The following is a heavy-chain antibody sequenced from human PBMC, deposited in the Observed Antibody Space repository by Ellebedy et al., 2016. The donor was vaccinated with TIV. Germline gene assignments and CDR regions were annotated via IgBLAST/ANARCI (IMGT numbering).Heavy chain of an antibody. CDR3: VRGVTGYNMDAFDI. V-gene: IGHV4-39*01. Sequence: GSLRLXXTVSGGSISGSNFYWGWIRQPPGKGLEWIGSISYSGSTYYSPSLKSRVSTSVTPSKSQFSLKLSSVTATDTAVYYCVRGVTGYNMDAFDIWGQGTMATVSS. CDR2: ISYSGST. J-gene: IGHJ3*02. D-gene: IGHD5-24*01. CDR1: GGSISGSNFY.